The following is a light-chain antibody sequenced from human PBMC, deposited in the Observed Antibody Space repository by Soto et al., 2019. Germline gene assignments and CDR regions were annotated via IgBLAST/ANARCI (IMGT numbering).Light chain of an antibody. Sequence: EIVMTQFAATLSVSPGERATLSCRPSQSVGSNLAWYQQKPGQAPRLLIYAASTRATGIPARFSGSGSVTDFTLTISSLQSEDFAVYYCQHYNVWPLTFGGGTKVEIE. V-gene: IGKV3-15*01. J-gene: IGKJ4*01. CDR2: AAS. CDR3: QHYNVWPLT. CDR1: QSVGSN.